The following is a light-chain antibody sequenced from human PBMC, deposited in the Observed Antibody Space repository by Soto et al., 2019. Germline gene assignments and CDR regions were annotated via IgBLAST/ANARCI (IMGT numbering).Light chain of an antibody. Sequence: DIVLTQSPATLSLSPGERATLSCRASQSVSRDFAWYQQKPGQAPRLLIYDASNRATGIPARFSGSGSGTDFTLTISSLRPEDFAVYYCQHRHNFGPGTKVDFK. CDR1: QSVSRD. J-gene: IGKJ3*01. CDR3: QHRHN. CDR2: DAS. V-gene: IGKV3-11*01.